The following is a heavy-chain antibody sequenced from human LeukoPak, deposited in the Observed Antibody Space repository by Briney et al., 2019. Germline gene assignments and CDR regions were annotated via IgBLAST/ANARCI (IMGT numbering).Heavy chain of an antibody. CDR2: ISSSGNTI. CDR3: ARDAGSYSFNY. D-gene: IGHD6-13*01. J-gene: IGHJ4*02. V-gene: IGHV3-11*04. CDR1: GFIFSDYY. Sequence: PGGSLRLSCAASGFIFSDYYMSWIHQAPGKGLEWVSYISSSGNTINYADSVKGRFTISRDNARNSLYLQMNSLRAEDTAVYYCARDAGSYSFNYWGQGTLVTVSS.